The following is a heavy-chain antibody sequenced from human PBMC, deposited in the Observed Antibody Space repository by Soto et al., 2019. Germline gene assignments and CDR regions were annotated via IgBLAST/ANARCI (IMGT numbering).Heavy chain of an antibody. V-gene: IGHV3-30*18. J-gene: IGHJ6*02. D-gene: IGHD4-17*01. CDR1: GFTFTTFG. CDR2: ISYDGQNK. CDR3: AKDLQAYGDYNYYHYGMDV. Sequence: QVQLVESGGGVVPPGGSLRLSCAASGFTFTTFGIHWVRQAPGKGLEWVALISYDGQNKYYSDSVKGRFSISRDNYKNTLSLQMNSLRAEDTAVYYCAKDLQAYGDYNYYHYGMDVWGQGTTVSVSS.